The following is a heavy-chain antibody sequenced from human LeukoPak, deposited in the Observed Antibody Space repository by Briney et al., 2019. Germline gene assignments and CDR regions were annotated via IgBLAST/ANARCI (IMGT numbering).Heavy chain of an antibody. J-gene: IGHJ4*02. CDR1: GYTFTSYG. D-gene: IGHD3-10*01. V-gene: IGHV1-18*01. Sequence: ASVKVSCKASGYTFTSYGISWVRQAPGQGLEWMGWISAYNGNTNYAQKLQGRVTMTTDTSTSTAYMELRSLRSDDTAVYYCARDTAMVRGVIPGDYWGQGTLVTVSS. CDR3: ARDTAMVRGVIPGDY. CDR2: ISAYNGNT.